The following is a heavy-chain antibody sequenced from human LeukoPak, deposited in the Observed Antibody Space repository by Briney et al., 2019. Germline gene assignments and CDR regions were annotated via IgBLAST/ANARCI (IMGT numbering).Heavy chain of an antibody. D-gene: IGHD6-19*01. Sequence: PSETLSLTCAVYGGSFSGYYWSWIRQPPGKGLEWIGEINHSGSTNYNPSLKSRVTISVDTSKNQFSLKLSSVTAADTAVYYCARYSGCPTYYFDYWGQGTLVTVSS. J-gene: IGHJ4*02. CDR1: GGSFSGYY. CDR2: INHSGST. CDR3: ARYSGCPTYYFDY. V-gene: IGHV4-34*01.